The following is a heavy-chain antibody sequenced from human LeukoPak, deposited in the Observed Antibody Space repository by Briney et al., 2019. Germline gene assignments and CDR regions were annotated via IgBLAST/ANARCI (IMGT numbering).Heavy chain of an antibody. CDR3: ARDKGRRTTVTYYFDY. J-gene: IGHJ4*02. CDR2: TYYRSKWYN. D-gene: IGHD4-17*01. Sequence: SQTLSLTCALSGDSLSSNSAAWNWIRQSPSRGLEWLGWTYYRSKWYNDYAVSVKSRITINPDTSKNQFSLQLNSVTPEDTAVYYCARDKGRRTTVTYYFDYWGQGTLVTVSS. V-gene: IGHV6-1*01. CDR1: GDSLSSNSAA.